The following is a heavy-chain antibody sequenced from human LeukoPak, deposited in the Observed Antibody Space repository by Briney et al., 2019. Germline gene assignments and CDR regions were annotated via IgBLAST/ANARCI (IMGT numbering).Heavy chain of an antibody. J-gene: IGHJ4*02. V-gene: IGHV3-48*03. CDR2: IGGSGSTI. Sequence: GGSPRLSCAASGFTFSSYEMNWVRQAPGKGLEWVAYIGGSGSTIYYADSVKGRFTISRDNAKNSLYLQMNSLRAEDTAVYYCARGPGSGLGMTRYFDYWGQGTLVTVSS. CDR3: ARGPGSGLGMTRYFDY. CDR1: GFTFSSYE. D-gene: IGHD7-27*01.